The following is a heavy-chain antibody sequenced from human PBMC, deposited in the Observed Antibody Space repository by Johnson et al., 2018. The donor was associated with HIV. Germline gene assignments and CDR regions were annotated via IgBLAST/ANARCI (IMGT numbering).Heavy chain of an antibody. D-gene: IGHD4-23*01. CDR1: GFTVSSNY. Sequence: VQLVESGGGLIQPGGSLRLSCAASGFTVSSNYMSWVRQAPGKGLEWVSVSYSGGSTYYADSVKGRFIISRDSSNNTLFLHLSGLRGEDTAGYYCAKSPGKDHGGKSGAFDIWGQSTMVTVSS. V-gene: IGHV3-53*01. J-gene: IGHJ3*02. CDR3: AKSPGKDHGGKSGAFDI. CDR2: SYSGGST.